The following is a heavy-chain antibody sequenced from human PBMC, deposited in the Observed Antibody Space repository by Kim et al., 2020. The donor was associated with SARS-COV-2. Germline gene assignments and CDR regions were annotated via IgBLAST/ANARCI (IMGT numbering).Heavy chain of an antibody. CDR2: IIPIFGTA. Sequence: SVKVSCKASGGTFSSYAISWVRQAPGQGLEWMGGIIPIFGTANYAQKFQGRVTITADESTSTAYMELSSLRSEDTAVYYCAIAIGGPPYYYYYGMDVWGQGTTVTVSS. CDR1: GGTFSSYA. CDR3: AIAIGGPPYYYYYGMDV. V-gene: IGHV1-69*13. J-gene: IGHJ6*02. D-gene: IGHD3-10*01.